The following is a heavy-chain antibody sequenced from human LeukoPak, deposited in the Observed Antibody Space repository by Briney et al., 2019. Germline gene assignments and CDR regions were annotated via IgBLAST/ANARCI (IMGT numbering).Heavy chain of an antibody. D-gene: IGHD3-9*01. V-gene: IGHV3-23*01. CDR1: GFTFSSYA. CDR3: ASSGSPSRLRYFDWLPYFDY. CDR2: ISGSGGST. J-gene: IGHJ4*02. Sequence: GGSLRLSCAASGFTFSSYAMSWVRQAPGKGLEWVSAISGSGGSTYYADSVKGRFTISRDNSKNTLYLQMNSLRAEDTAVYYCASSGSPSRLRYFDWLPYFDYWGQGTLVTVSS.